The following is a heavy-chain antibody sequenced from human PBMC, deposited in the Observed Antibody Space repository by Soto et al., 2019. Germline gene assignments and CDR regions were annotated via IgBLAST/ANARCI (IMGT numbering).Heavy chain of an antibody. V-gene: IGHV4-31*03. J-gene: IGHJ6*02. CDR2: IYYSGST. D-gene: IGHD4-17*01. Sequence: QVQLQESVPGLVKPSQTLSLTCTVSGGSISSGGYYWSWIRQHPGKGLEWIGYIYYSGSTYYNPSLKSRVTISVDTSKNQFSLKLSSVTAADTAVYYCARGISGLRTTVNRGGMDVWGQGTTVTVSS. CDR3: ARGISGLRTTVNRGGMDV. CDR1: GGSISSGGYY.